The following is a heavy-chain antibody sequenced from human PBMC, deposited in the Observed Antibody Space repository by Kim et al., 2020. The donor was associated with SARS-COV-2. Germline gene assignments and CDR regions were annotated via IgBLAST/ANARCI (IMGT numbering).Heavy chain of an antibody. CDR3: ARNSDSGFDY. J-gene: IGHJ4*02. Sequence: STSYAQKLQGRVTMTRDTSTSTVYMEVSSLTSEDTGVYYCARNSDSGFDYWGQGTLVTVSS. D-gene: IGHD3-10*01. V-gene: IGHV1-46*01. CDR2: ST.